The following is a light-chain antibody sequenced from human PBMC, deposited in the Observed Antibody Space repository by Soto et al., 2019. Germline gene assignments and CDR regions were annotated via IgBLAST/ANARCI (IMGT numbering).Light chain of an antibody. CDR2: EGS. Sequence: QSVLTQPASVSGSPGQSITISCTGTSSDVGSYNLVSWYQQHPGKAPKLMIYEGSKRPSGCSNRFSGSQSGNTASLTISGLQAEDEADYYCCSYAGSSTYVFGTGTKVTVL. J-gene: IGLJ1*01. CDR1: SSDVGSYNL. CDR3: CSYAGSSTYV. V-gene: IGLV2-23*01.